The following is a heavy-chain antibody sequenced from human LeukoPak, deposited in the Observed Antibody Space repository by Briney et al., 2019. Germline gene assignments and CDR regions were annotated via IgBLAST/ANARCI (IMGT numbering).Heavy chain of an antibody. Sequence: SETLSLTCTVSGGSISSYYWSWIRRPPGKGLEWIGYIYYSGSTNYNPSLKSRVTISVDTSKNQFSLKLSSVTAADTAVYYCARAQYSSSTNWFDPWGQGTLVTVYS. D-gene: IGHD6-13*01. V-gene: IGHV4-59*01. CDR3: ARAQYSSSTNWFDP. J-gene: IGHJ5*02. CDR1: GGSISSYY. CDR2: IYYSGST.